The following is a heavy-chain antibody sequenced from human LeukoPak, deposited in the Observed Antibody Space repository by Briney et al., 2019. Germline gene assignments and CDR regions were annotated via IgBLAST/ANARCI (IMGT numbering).Heavy chain of an antibody. V-gene: IGHV1-69*05. J-gene: IGHJ3*02. Sequence: SVKVSCKASGGTFSSYAISWVRQAPGQGLEWMGGIIPIFGTANYAQKFQGRVTITTDESTRTAYMELSSLRSEDTAVYYCARETGTTGGAFDIWGQGTMVTVSS. CDR1: GGTFSSYA. D-gene: IGHD1-1*01. CDR3: ARETGTTGGAFDI. CDR2: IIPIFGTA.